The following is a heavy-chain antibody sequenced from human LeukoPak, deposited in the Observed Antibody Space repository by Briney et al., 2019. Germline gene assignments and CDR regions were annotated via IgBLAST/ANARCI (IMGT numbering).Heavy chain of an antibody. CDR2: INPNSGGT. Sequence: ASVKVSCKASGYTFTGYYMHWVRQAPGQGLEWMGRINPNSGGTNYAQKFQGWVTMTRDTSISTAYMELSRLRSDDTAVYYCARDSCSSTSCYNSYYYGMDVWGQGTTVTVSS. V-gene: IGHV1-2*04. CDR3: ARDSCSSTSCYNSYYYGMDV. CDR1: GYTFTGYY. J-gene: IGHJ6*02. D-gene: IGHD2-2*02.